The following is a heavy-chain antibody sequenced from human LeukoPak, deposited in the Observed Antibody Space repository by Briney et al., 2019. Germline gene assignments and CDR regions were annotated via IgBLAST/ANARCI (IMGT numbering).Heavy chain of an antibody. V-gene: IGHV4-34*01. CDR3: ARGRGYGSGSYYTD. J-gene: IGHJ4*02. Sequence: SETLSLICAVYGGSFSGYYWSWIRQPPGKGLEWIGEINHSGSTNYNPSLKSRVTISVDTSKNQFSLKLSSVTAADTAVYYCARGRGYGSGSYYTDWGQGTLVTVSS. D-gene: IGHD3-10*01. CDR2: INHSGST. CDR1: GGSFSGYY.